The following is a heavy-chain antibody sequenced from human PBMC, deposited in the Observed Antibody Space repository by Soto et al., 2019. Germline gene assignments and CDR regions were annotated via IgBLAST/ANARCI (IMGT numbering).Heavy chain of an antibody. D-gene: IGHD3-10*01. CDR1: GGSISSYY. CDR3: AMETRGGLDY. J-gene: IGHJ4*02. V-gene: IGHV4-59*08. CDR2: IYYSGST. Sequence: QVQLQESGPGLVKPSETLSLTCTVSGGSISSYYWSWIRQPPGKGLEWIGYIYYSGSTNYNPSLKRRVTISVDTSKNQFSLKLSSVTAADTAVYYWAMETRGGLDYWGQGTLVTVSS.